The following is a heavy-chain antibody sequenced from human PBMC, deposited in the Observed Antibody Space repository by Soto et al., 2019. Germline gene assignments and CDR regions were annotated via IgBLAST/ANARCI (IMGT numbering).Heavy chain of an antibody. D-gene: IGHD1-1*01. CDR1: GLTFSDYW. V-gene: IGHV3-74*01. J-gene: IGHJ4*02. CDR3: ARRMERGQGYDFDH. Sequence: EVQLVASGGGLVQPGGSLRLSCAASGLTFSDYWMHWVRQAPGKGLVWVARINSDGSSTSYADSVKGRFSISRDNAKTTLYLQMNNLRAEDTALYYCARRMERGQGYDFDHWGQGTPVTVSS. CDR2: INSDGSST.